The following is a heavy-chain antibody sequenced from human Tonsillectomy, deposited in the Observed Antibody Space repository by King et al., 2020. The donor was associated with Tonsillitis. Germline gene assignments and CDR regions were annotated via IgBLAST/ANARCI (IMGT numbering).Heavy chain of an antibody. D-gene: IGHD2/OR15-2a*01. Sequence: VQLVESGGGLVRPGGSLRLSCAASGFTFSYYWMSWGRQAPGKGLEWVANIKQDGSEKYYVDSPKGRFTISRDNAKNSLYLQMNSLRAEDTAVYYCARNSTDPKFYYNYYMDVWGKGTTVTVSS. CDR2: IKQDGSEK. J-gene: IGHJ6*03. V-gene: IGHV3-7*04. CDR3: ARNSTDPKFYYNYYMDV. CDR1: GFTFSYYW.